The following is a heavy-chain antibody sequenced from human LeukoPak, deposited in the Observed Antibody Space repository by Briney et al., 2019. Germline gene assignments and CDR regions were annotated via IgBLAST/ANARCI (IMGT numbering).Heavy chain of an antibody. CDR2: IYPGDSDA. V-gene: IGHV5-51*01. D-gene: IGHD3-10*01. Sequence: GESLKISCKGSGYSFTSYWIGWVRQMPGKGLEWMGIIYPGDSDARYSPSFQGQVTISADKSISTAYLQWSSLRASDTAMYYCARRGSGSPEDYYMDVWGKGTTVTVSS. CDR1: GYSFTSYW. J-gene: IGHJ6*03. CDR3: ARRGSGSPEDYYMDV.